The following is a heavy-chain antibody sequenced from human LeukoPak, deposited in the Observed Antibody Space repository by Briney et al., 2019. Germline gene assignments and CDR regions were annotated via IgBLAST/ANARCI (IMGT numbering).Heavy chain of an antibody. J-gene: IGHJ4*02. D-gene: IGHD6-19*01. Sequence: PSETLSLTCAVYGGSFSGYYWSWIRQPAGKGLEWIGRIYTSGSTNYNPSLKSRVTISVDTSKNQFSLKLSSVTAADTAVYYCARTTWQWLRIDYWGREPWSPSPQ. CDR1: GGSFSGYY. CDR2: IYTSGST. CDR3: ARTTWQWLRIDY. V-gene: IGHV4-59*10.